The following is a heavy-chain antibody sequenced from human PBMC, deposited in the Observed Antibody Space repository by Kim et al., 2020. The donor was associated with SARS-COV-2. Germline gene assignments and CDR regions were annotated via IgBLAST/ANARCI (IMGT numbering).Heavy chain of an antibody. J-gene: IGHJ6*02. CDR2: INSDGSST. Sequence: GGSLRLSCAASGFTFSSYWMHWVRQAPGKGLVWVSRINSDGSSTSYADSVKGRFTISRDNAKNTLYLQMNSLRAEDTAVYYCARPLTSVVVPAAMVLGARLDYYYYGMDVWGQGTTVTVSS. CDR3: ARPLTSVVVPAAMVLGARLDYYYYGMDV. V-gene: IGHV3-74*01. D-gene: IGHD2-2*01. CDR1: GFTFSSYW.